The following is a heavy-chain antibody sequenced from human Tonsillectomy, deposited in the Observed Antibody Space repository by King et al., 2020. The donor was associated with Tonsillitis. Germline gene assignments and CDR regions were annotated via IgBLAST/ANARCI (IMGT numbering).Heavy chain of an antibody. CDR1: GGSMSGYY. V-gene: IGHV4-59*01. J-gene: IGHJ4*02. CDR3: ARGLSGPDY. CDR2: IYYSGST. Sequence: VQLQESGPGLVKPSETLSLTCTVSGGSMSGYYWSWIRQPLGKGLEWIGFIYYSGSTNYNPSLKSRVTISVDTSKNQFSLRLSSVTAADTAVYYCARGLSGPDYWGQGTLVTVSS.